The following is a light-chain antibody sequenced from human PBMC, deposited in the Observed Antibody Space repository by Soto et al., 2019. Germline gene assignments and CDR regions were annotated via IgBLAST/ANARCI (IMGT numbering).Light chain of an antibody. CDR3: QVWDITTDHYV. CDR1: NIGSKR. Sequence: SYELTQPPSVSVAPEKTARLTCGGDNIGSKRVHWYRPKPGQAPVLVIYYDSDRPSGIPERFSGYNSGNTDTLTINRVEAGDEADYYCQVWDITTDHYVFGTGTTVTVL. J-gene: IGLJ1*01. CDR2: YDS. V-gene: IGLV3-21*04.